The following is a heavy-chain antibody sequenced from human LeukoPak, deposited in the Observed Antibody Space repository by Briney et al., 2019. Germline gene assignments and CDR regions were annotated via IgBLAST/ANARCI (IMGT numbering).Heavy chain of an antibody. V-gene: IGHV4-4*07. CDR1: GGSISSYY. CDR3: ARGDSSGSPPSY. J-gene: IGHJ4*02. CDR2: IYTSGST. D-gene: IGHD1-26*01. Sequence: SETLSLTCTVSGGSISSYYWSWIRQPAGKGLEWIGRIYTSGSTNYNPSLKSRVTMSVGTSKNQFSLKLSSVTAADTAVYYCARGDSSGSPPSYWGQGTLVTVSS.